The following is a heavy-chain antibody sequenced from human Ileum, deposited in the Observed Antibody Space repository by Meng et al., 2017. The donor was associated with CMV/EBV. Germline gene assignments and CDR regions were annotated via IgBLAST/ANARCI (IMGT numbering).Heavy chain of an antibody. V-gene: IGHV3-30-3*01. CDR3: ARENDYTNYVDS. CDR2: FSNDGATT. Sequence: SLKISCAASGYTIRNYPIHWVRQAPGEGLEWVAGFSNDGATTYQADSVRGRFSISRDNSKNTVYLQVNSLRDEDAAVYFCARENDYTNYVDSWGQGTLVTVSS. D-gene: IGHD4-11*01. CDR1: GYTIRNYP. J-gene: IGHJ4*02.